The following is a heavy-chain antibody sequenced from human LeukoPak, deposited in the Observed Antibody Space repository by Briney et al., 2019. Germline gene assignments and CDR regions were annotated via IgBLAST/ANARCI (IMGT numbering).Heavy chain of an antibody. Sequence: SETLSLTCTVSGGSISSYYWSWIRQPPGKGLEWIGYIYYSGTTNYNPSLKSRVTISIDTSKNQFSLKLSSVTAADTAIYYCARNAGVVVAATPAFDIWGQGTLVTVSS. J-gene: IGHJ3*02. CDR2: IYYSGTT. V-gene: IGHV4-59*01. CDR1: GGSISSYY. CDR3: ARNAGVVVAATPAFDI. D-gene: IGHD2-15*01.